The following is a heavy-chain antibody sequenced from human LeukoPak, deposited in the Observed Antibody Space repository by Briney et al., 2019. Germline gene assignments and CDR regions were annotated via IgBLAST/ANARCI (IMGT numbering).Heavy chain of an antibody. Sequence: SETLSLTCTVSGGSISSYYWSWIRQPPGKGLEWIGYIYYSGSTNYNPSPKSRVTISVDTSKNQFSLKLSSVTAADTAVYYCARDRLAYCGGDCYNWFDPWGQGTLVTVSS. CDR3: ARDRLAYCGGDCYNWFDP. CDR2: IYYSGST. J-gene: IGHJ5*02. D-gene: IGHD2-21*02. CDR1: GGSISSYY. V-gene: IGHV4-59*12.